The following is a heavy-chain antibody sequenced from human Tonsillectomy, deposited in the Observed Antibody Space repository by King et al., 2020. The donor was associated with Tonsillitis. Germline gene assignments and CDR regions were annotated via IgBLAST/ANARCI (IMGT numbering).Heavy chain of an antibody. D-gene: IGHD6-6*01. J-gene: IGHJ3*02. Sequence: MSWVRQAPGKGLEWVGFIRSKAYGGTTEYAASVKGRFTISRDDSKSIAYMQMNSLKTEDTAVYYCTRGARPYAFDMWCQGTMVTVSS. CDR2: IRSKAYGGTT. CDR3: TRGARPYAFDM. V-gene: IGHV3-49*02.